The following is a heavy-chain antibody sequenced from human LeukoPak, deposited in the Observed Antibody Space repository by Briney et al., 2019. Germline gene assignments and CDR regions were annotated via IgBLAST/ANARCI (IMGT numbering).Heavy chain of an antibody. J-gene: IGHJ4*02. V-gene: IGHV3-23*01. CDR1: GFTFSSYA. CDR2: ISGSGGST. Sequence: TGGSLRLSCAASGFTFSSYAMSWVRQAPGKGLEWVSAISGSGGSTYYADSVKGRFTISRDNSKNTLYLQMNSLRAEDTAVYYCARDRLSYSGSYGVDYWGQGTLVTVSS. CDR3: ARDRLSYSGSYGVDY. D-gene: IGHD1-26*01.